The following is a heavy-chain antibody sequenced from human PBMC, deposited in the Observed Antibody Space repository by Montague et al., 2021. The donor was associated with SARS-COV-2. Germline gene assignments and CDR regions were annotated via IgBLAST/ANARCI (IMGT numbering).Heavy chain of an antibody. J-gene: IGHJ4*02. CDR2: MYYSGST. V-gene: IGHV4-59*13. CDR1: GGSISSYY. CDR3: ARDFDY. Sequence: SDSLSLTCTVSGGSISSYYWSWIRQHPGKGLEWIGYMYYSGSTNYNPSLKSRATLSVDTSKNQFSLKLSSVTAADTAAYYCARDFDYWGQGTLVTVSS.